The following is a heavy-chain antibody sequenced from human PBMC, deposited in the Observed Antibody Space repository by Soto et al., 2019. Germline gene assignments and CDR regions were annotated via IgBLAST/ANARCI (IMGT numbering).Heavy chain of an antibody. V-gene: IGHV4-59*12. CDR2: IHYSGST. CDR3: ARGASGSYYKTYYYYGMDV. CDR1: GDSISSYY. D-gene: IGHD3-10*01. Sequence: SETLSLTCTVSGDSISSYYWSWIRQPPGKGLEWIGYIHYSGSTNYNPSLKSRVTISVDTSKNQFSLKLGSVTAADTAVYYCARGASGSYYKTYYYYGMDVWGQGTTVT. J-gene: IGHJ6*02.